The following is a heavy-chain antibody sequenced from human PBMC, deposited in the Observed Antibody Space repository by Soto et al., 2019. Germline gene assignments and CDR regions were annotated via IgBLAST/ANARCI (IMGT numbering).Heavy chain of an antibody. CDR2: MSYDGRNK. J-gene: IGHJ4*02. CDR3: ARDLRMYTSSY. D-gene: IGHD6-13*01. V-gene: IGHV3-30*03. Sequence: HPGGSLRLSCAASGFTFSSYAMHWVRQAPGKGLEWVAVMSYDGRNKYYADSVKGRFTISRDNSKNTLYLQMNSLRTEDTAVYFCARDLRMYTSSYWGQGTLVTVSS. CDR1: GFTFSSYA.